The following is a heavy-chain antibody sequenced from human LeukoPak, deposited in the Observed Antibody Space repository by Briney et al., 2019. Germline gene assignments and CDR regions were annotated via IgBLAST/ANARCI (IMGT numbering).Heavy chain of an antibody. CDR3: ATEVQLERRISGYYGMDV. Sequence: ASVKVSCKVSGYTLTELSMHWVRQAPGKGLEWMGGFDPEDGETIYAQKFQGRVTMTEDTSTDTAYMELSSLRSEDTAVYYCATEVQLERRISGYYGMDVWGQGTTVTVSS. CDR2: FDPEDGET. D-gene: IGHD1-1*01. V-gene: IGHV1-24*01. J-gene: IGHJ6*02. CDR1: GYTLTELS.